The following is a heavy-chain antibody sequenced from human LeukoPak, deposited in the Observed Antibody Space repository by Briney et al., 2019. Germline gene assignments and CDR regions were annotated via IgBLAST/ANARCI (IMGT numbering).Heavy chain of an antibody. V-gene: IGHV4-4*07. CDR2: IYTSGST. CDR3: ARDLNYYGSGSSFYYYYYMDV. J-gene: IGHJ6*03. CDR1: GGSISSYY. Sequence: SETLSLTCTVSGGSISSYYWGWIRQPAGKGLEWIGRIYTSGSTNYNPSLKSRVTMSVDTSKNQFSLKLSSVTAADTAVYYCARDLNYYGSGSSFYYYYYMDVWGKGTTVTVSS. D-gene: IGHD3-10*01.